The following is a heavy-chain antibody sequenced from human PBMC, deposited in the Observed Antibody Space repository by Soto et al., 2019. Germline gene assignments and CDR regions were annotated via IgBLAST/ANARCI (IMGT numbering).Heavy chain of an antibody. CDR2: IYYSRST. V-gene: IGHV4-39*01. D-gene: IGHD1-26*01. CDR1: VGSITSTTYY. Sequence: SETLSLTCTVSVGSITSTTYYWCWIRQPPGKGLEWIGSIYYSRSTYYKPSLKSRVTISVDTSKNQFSLKLSSVTAADTAVYYCAESRDTGTFDYWGQGTLVTVS. J-gene: IGHJ4*02. CDR3: AESRDTGTFDY.